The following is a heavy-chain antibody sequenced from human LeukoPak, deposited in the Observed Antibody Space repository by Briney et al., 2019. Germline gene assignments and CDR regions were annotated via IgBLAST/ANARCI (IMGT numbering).Heavy chain of an antibody. D-gene: IGHD3-16*02. CDR2: TYYRSKWYN. CDR3: ARGYDYVWGSYRCTSFDY. Sequence: SQTLSLTCAISGDSVSSNSAAWNWIRQSPSRGLEWLGRTYYRSKWYNDYAVSVKSRITINPDTSKNQFSLQLNSVTPEDTAVYYCARGYDYVWGSYRCTSFDYWGQGTLVTVSS. J-gene: IGHJ4*02. CDR1: GDSVSSNSAA. V-gene: IGHV6-1*01.